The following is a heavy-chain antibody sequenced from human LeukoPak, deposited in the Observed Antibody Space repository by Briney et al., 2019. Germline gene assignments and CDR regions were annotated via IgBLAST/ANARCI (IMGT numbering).Heavy chain of an antibody. V-gene: IGHV3-30*02. CDR3: ARARGSYSPYYYYYGMDV. D-gene: IGHD1-26*01. Sequence: GGSLRLSCAASGFTFSSYGMHWVRQAPGKGLEWVAFIRYDGSNKYYADSVKGRFTISRDNSKNTLYLQMNSLRAEDTAVYYCARARGSYSPYYYYYGMDVWGQGTTVTVSS. CDR2: IRYDGSNK. J-gene: IGHJ6*02. CDR1: GFTFSSYG.